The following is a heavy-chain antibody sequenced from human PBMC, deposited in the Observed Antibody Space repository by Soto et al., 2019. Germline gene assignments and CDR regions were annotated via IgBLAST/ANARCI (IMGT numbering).Heavy chain of an antibody. CDR2: MSHSGGT. Sequence: QVQLQQWGAGLLKPSETLSLTCAVYGGFVSSGSYYWSWIRQPPGKGLEWIGEMSHSGGTHFNPSPKRRVTISVDTSKNQFSLNMSSVTAADTALYYCARVERGTATTVVDAFDIWGPGTMVTVSS. CDR1: GGFVSSGSYY. CDR3: ARVERGTATTVVDAFDI. D-gene: IGHD1-1*01. J-gene: IGHJ3*02. V-gene: IGHV4-34*01.